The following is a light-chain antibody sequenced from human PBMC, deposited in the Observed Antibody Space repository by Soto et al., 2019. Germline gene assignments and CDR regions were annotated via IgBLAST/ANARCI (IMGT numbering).Light chain of an antibody. CDR1: QSVSSSY. CDR2: GAS. J-gene: IGKJ4*01. Sequence: EIVLTQSPGTLSLSPGERATLSCRASQSVSSSYLAWYQQKPGQAPRLLIYGASSRATGIPDRFSGSGSGTDFTLTISRLEPEYFAVYYCQQYGSSPRTFGGGTKVDIK. CDR3: QQYGSSPRT. V-gene: IGKV3-20*01.